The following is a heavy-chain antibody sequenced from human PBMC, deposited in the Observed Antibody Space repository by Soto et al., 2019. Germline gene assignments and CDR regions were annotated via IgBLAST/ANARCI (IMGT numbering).Heavy chain of an antibody. J-gene: IGHJ4*02. CDR3: ASAYDYVWGSYPKVGY. V-gene: IGHV3-21*01. D-gene: IGHD3-16*02. CDR1: GFTFSSYS. Sequence: SGGSLRLSCAASGFTFSSYSMNWVRQAPGKGLEWVSSISSSSSYIYYADSVKGRFTISRDNAKNSLYLQMNSLRAEDTAVYYCASAYDYVWGSYPKVGYWGQGTLVTVYS. CDR2: ISSSSSYI.